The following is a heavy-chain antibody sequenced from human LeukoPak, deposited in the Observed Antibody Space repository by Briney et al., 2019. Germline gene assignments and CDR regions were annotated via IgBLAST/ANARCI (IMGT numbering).Heavy chain of an antibody. J-gene: IGHJ4*02. CDR3: ARDTRDIVVVVAAGSFDY. D-gene: IGHD2-15*01. Sequence: ASVKVSCKASGYTFTSYGISWVRQAPGQGLEWMGWISAYNGNTNYAQKLQGRVTMTTDTSTSTAYMELRSLRSDDTAVYYCARDTRDIVVVVAAGSFDYWGQGTLVTVSS. CDR1: GYTFTSYG. V-gene: IGHV1-18*04. CDR2: ISAYNGNT.